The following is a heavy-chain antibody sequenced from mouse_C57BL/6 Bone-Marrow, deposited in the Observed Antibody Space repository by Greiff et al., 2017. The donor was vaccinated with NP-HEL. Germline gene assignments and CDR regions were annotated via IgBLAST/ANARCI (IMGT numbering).Heavy chain of an antibody. CDR1: GYTFTSYW. Sequence: EVQLQQSGTVLARPGASVKMSCKTSGYTFTSYWMHWVKQRPGQGLEWIGAIYPGNGDTSYNQKFKGKAKLTAVTSASTAYMELSSLTNEDSAVYYCTNYYGSSYVYAMDYWGQGTSVTVSS. D-gene: IGHD1-1*01. V-gene: IGHV1-5*01. J-gene: IGHJ4*01. CDR3: TNYYGSSYVYAMDY. CDR2: IYPGNGDT.